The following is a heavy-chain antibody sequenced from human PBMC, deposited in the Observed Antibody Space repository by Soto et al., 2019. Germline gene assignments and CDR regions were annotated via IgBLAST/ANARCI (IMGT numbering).Heavy chain of an antibody. CDR3: ASIGVASGMDV. D-gene: IGHD3-3*01. J-gene: IGHJ6*02. CDR1: GFTFSSYS. V-gene: IGHV3-21*01. CDR2: ISSSSSYI. Sequence: EVQLVESGGGLVKPGGSLRLSCAASGFTFSSYSMNWVRQAPGKGLEWVSSISSSSSYIYYADSVKGRFTISRDNAKNSLYLQMNSLRAEDTAVYYCASIGVASGMDVWGQGTTVTVS.